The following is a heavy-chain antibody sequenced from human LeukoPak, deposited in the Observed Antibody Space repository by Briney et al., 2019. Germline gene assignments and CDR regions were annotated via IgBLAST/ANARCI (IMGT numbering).Heavy chain of an antibody. CDR2: IKQDGSEQ. V-gene: IGHV3-7*01. CDR1: GFTFSTYW. Sequence: GGSLRLSCAASGFTFSTYWMSWVRQAPGKGLEWVASIKQDGSEQYYVDSVKGRFPISRDNAKKSVYLQMNSLRAEDTAVYYCAVVVAGTWAYWGPGTLVTVSS. CDR3: AVVVAGTWAY. J-gene: IGHJ4*02. D-gene: IGHD2-15*01.